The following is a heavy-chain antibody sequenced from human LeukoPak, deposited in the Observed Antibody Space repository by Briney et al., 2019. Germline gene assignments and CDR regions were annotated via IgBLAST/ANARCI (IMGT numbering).Heavy chain of an antibody. D-gene: IGHD4-17*01. CDR2: ISAYNGNT. J-gene: IGHJ4*02. Sequence: ASVKVSCKASGGTFSSYDISWVRQAPGQGLEWMGWISAYNGNTNYAQKLQGRVTMTTDTSTSTAYMELRSLRSDDTAVYYCARESHTDGDYCYWGQGTLVTVSS. CDR1: GGTFSSYD. CDR3: ARESHTDGDYCY. V-gene: IGHV1-18*01.